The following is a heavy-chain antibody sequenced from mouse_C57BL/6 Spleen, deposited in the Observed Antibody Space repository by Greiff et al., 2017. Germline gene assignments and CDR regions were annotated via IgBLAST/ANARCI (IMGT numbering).Heavy chain of an antibody. CDR1: GYTFTSYW. D-gene: IGHD3-1*01. J-gene: IGHJ4*01. Sequence: QVQLQQPGAELVRPGSSVKLSCKASGYTFTSYWMHWVKQRPIQGLEWIGNIDPSDSETHYNQKFKDKATLTVDKSSSTAYMQLSSLTSEDSAVYYCARSGCYYAMDYWGQGTSVTVSS. V-gene: IGHV1-52*01. CDR3: ARSGCYYAMDY. CDR2: IDPSDSET.